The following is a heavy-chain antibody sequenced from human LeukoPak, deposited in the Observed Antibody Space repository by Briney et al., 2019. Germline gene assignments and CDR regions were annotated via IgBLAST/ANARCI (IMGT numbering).Heavy chain of an antibody. CDR1: GFTFSNYW. J-gene: IGHJ4*02. D-gene: IGHD5-18*01. V-gene: IGHV3-74*01. CDR2: INSDGSST. CDR3: ARGGGYSYGYLDY. Sequence: GGSLRLSCAASGFTFSNYWTHWVRQAPGKGLVWVSRINSDGSSTSYADSVKDRFTISRDNAKSTLYLQMNSLRAEDTAVYYCARGGGYSYGYLDYWGQGTLVTVSS.